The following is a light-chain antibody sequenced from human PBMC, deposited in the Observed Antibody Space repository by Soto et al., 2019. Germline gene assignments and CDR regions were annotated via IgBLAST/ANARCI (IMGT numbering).Light chain of an antibody. CDR3: QHGYSTTLT. CDR1: QGISSY. Sequence: IQLSQSPSSRSASVGDRVTITCRASQGISSYLGWYQQKPGKAPNLLIYDASTLHSGVPSMFSGGGSGTDCTLTISSLQPEDVATYYCQHGYSTTLTFGGGTKVDI. V-gene: IGKV1-9*01. CDR2: DAS. J-gene: IGKJ4*01.